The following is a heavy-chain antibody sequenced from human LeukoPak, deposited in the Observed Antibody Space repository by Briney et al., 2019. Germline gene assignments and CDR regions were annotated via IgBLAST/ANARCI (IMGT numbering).Heavy chain of an antibody. Sequence: GGSLRLSCAASGFTFSSYAMSWVRQAPGKGLEWVSAISGSGGSTYYADSVKGRFTISRDNSKNTLYLQMNSLRAEDTAVYYRAKDQSSSTYFDYWGQGTLVTVSS. V-gene: IGHV3-23*01. CDR1: GFTFSSYA. CDR2: ISGSGGST. D-gene: IGHD6-6*01. J-gene: IGHJ4*02. CDR3: AKDQSSSTYFDY.